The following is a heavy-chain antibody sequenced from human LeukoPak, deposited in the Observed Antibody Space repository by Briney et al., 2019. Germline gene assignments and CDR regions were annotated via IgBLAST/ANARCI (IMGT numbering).Heavy chain of an antibody. D-gene: IGHD3-10*01. CDR1: GFTFSSYE. J-gene: IGHJ4*02. Sequence: PGGSLRLSCAASGFTFSSYEMNWVRQAPGKGLKWVGFIRSKAYGATTEYAASVKGRFSISRDDSKSIAYLQMNSLKTEDTAVYYCTRARYYGSGSYDFDYWGQGTLVTVSS. CDR2: IRSKAYGATT. V-gene: IGHV3-49*04. CDR3: TRARYYGSGSYDFDY.